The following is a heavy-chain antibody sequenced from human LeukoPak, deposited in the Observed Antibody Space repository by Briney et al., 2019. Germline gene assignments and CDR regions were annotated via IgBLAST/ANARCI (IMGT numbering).Heavy chain of an antibody. V-gene: IGHV4-59*11. Sequence: SETLSLTCNVPGESISSHYWSWTRQSPGKGLEWIGNIYYSGSTNYNPSLKSRVTISVDTSKNQFSLKLSSVTAADTAVYYCTRGSIAYYYMDVWGKGTTVTISS. CDR2: IYYSGST. D-gene: IGHD3-22*01. CDR3: TRGSIAYYYMDV. J-gene: IGHJ6*03. CDR1: GESISSHY.